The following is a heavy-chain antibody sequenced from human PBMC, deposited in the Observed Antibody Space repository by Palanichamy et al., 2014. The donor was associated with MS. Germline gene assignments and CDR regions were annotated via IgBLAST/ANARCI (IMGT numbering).Heavy chain of an antibody. Sequence: QVQLVQSGAEVKKPGASVKVSCKASGYTFTSYYMHWVRQAPGQGLEWMGIINPSGGSTSYAQKFQGRVTMTRDTSTSTVYMELSSLRSEDTAVYYCARVSPSYGLPAATTHFDYWGQGTLVTVSS. J-gene: IGHJ4*02. V-gene: IGHV1-46*01. CDR1: GYTFTSYY. CDR3: ARVSPSYGLPAATTHFDY. CDR2: INPSGGST. D-gene: IGHD2-2*01.